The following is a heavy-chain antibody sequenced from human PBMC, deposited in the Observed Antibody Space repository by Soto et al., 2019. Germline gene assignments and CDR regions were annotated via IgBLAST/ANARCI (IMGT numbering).Heavy chain of an antibody. J-gene: IGHJ4*02. CDR1: GFTFNNYV. Sequence: EVQLLESGGGLVQPGGSLRLSCAASGFTFNNYVMTWVRQAPGKGLEWVSAISGGGDTTSYADSVKGRFTLSRDGSKNTLYLQMSSLRAEDTALYYCANGRGGSGSLTPRVDFWGQGTLVTVSS. D-gene: IGHD3-10*01. CDR2: ISGGGDTT. V-gene: IGHV3-23*01. CDR3: ANGRGGSGSLTPRVDF.